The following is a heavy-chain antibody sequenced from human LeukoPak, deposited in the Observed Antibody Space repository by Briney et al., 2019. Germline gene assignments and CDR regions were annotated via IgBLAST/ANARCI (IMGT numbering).Heavy chain of an antibody. Sequence: GGSLTLSCPASGFTFSDYYMSWIRQAPRKGLELVSYISSSGSTIYYADSVKGRFTISRENAKNSLYLQMNSLRAEDTAVYYCARDFGSSFGGGFDYWGQGTLVTVSS. CDR2: ISSSGSTI. J-gene: IGHJ4*02. CDR3: ARDFGSSFGGGFDY. CDR1: GFTFSDYY. V-gene: IGHV3-11*01. D-gene: IGHD2-15*01.